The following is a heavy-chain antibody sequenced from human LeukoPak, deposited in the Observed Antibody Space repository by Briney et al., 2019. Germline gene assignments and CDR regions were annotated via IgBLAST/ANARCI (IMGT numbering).Heavy chain of an antibody. CDR1: GFTFKLYW. D-gene: IGHD2-15*01. CDR2: INDDGSDT. J-gene: IGHJ5*02. CDR3: VRGGPSTWS. V-gene: IGHV3-74*01. Sequence: QLGGSLRLSCAASGFTFKLYWMHWVRQVPGKRPVWVSRINDDGSDTIYADSVRGRFTISRDDAKNTVYLQMNNLRAEDTAVYYCVRGGPSTWSWGQGTLVTVSS.